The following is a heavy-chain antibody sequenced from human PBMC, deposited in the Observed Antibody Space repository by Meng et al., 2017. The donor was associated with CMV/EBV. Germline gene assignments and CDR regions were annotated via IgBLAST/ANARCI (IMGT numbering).Heavy chain of an antibody. CDR2: TIPILGIA. Sequence: SVKVSCKASGGTFSSNTITWVRQAPGQGLEWMGRTIPILGIADYAQKFQGRLTITVDKSTRTAFMELSSLRSEDTAVYYCARSLGPPFGDLLYLWGQGTLVTVSS. V-gene: IGHV1-69*02. CDR1: GGTFSSNT. J-gene: IGHJ5*02. D-gene: IGHD3-10*01. CDR3: ARSLGPPFGDLLYL.